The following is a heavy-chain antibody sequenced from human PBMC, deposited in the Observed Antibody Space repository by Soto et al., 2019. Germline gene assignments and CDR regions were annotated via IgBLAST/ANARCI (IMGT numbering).Heavy chain of an antibody. CDR2: ISSSSSYI. J-gene: IGHJ4*02. Sequence: EVQLVESGGGLVKPGGSLRLSCAASGFTFSSYSMNWVRQAPGKGLEWVSSISSSSSYIYYADSVKGRFTISRDNAKNSLYRQMNSLRAEDTAVYYCARDAVAGKGDYWGQGTLVTVSS. CDR1: GFTFSSYS. D-gene: IGHD6-19*01. CDR3: ARDAVAGKGDY. V-gene: IGHV3-21*01.